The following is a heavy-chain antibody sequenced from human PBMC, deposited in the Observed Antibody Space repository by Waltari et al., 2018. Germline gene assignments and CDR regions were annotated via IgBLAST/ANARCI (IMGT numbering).Heavy chain of an antibody. CDR2: MERAGDT. J-gene: IGHJ6*02. CDR1: GFTVSSNY. CDR3: ARRAITGTRLHYFYGMDV. V-gene: IGHV3-53*01. Sequence: EVQMVESGGGVIQPGGSLRLSCAVSGFTVSSNYMSWVRQAPGKGLEWVSLMERAGDTYYAASVKGRFTIPGDNSKNTLYLQMNGLRVEDTAIYFCARRAITGTRLHYFYGMDVWGQGTTVTVSS. D-gene: IGHD1-7*01.